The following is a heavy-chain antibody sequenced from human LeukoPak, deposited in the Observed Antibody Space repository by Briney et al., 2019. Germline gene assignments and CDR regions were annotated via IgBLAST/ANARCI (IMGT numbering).Heavy chain of an antibody. Sequence: SETLSLTCTVSGGSISSYYWSWIRQPPGKGLEWIGDIYYSGSTNYNASLPNRVPISVHTSKHQFSLKLSYVTAADTAVYYCAREVGSCSGGRCYSYFDYWGQGTLVTVSS. CDR3: AREVGSCSGGRCYSYFDY. J-gene: IGHJ4*02. CDR2: IYYSGST. D-gene: IGHD2-15*01. CDR1: GGSISSYY. V-gene: IGHV4-59*01.